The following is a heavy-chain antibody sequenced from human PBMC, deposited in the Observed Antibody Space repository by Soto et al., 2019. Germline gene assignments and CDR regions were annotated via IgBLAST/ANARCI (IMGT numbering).Heavy chain of an antibody. D-gene: IGHD1-26*01. V-gene: IGHV4-34*01. CDR2: INHSGST. J-gene: IGHJ4*02. CDR1: GGSFSGYY. Sequence: SETLSLTCAVYGGSFSGYYWSWIRQPPGKGLEWIGEINHSGSTNYNPSLKSRVTISVDTSKNQFSLKLSSVTAADTAVYYCARCGSYYINYWGQGTLVTVSS. CDR3: ARCGSYYINY.